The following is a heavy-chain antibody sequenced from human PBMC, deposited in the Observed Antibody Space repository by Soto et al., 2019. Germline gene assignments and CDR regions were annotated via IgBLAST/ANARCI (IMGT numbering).Heavy chain of an antibody. CDR1: GFTFSSYA. Sequence: GGSLRLSCAASGFTFSSYAMSWVRQAPGKGLEWVSAISGSGGSAYYADSVKGRFTISRDNSKNTLYLQMNSLRAEDTAVYYCAKYCSSTSGYIETYFYYGMDVWGQGTTVTVSS. CDR2: ISGSGGSA. J-gene: IGHJ6*02. D-gene: IGHD2-2*02. V-gene: IGHV3-23*01. CDR3: AKYCSSTSGYIETYFYYGMDV.